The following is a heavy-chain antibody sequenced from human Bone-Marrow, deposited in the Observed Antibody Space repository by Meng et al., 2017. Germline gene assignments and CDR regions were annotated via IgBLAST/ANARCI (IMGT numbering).Heavy chain of an antibody. J-gene: IGHJ4*01. CDR2: IYYSGST. D-gene: IGHD2-15*01. CDR3: GRTGGVVVAATFLDF. CDR1: GGSISSYY. Sequence: GSLRLSCTVSGGSISSYYWSWIRQPPGKGLEWIGYIYYSGSTNYNPSLKSRVTISVDTSKNQFSLKLSSVTAADTAVYYCGRTGGVVVAATFLDFWGHGTLVTVSS. V-gene: IGHV4-59*01.